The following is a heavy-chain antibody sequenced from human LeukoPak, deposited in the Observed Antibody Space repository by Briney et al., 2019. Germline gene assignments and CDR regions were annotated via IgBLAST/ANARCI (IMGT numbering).Heavy chain of an antibody. CDR2: IFYSGST. D-gene: IGHD3-22*01. CDR3: ARGTTMIVVSTIDY. J-gene: IGHJ4*02. CDR1: GGSISSSSYY. Sequence: SETLSLTCTVSGGSISSSSYYWGWIRQPPGKGLEWIGSIFYSGSTYYNPSLKSRVTVSLDTSKNQFSLKLTSVTAADTAVYYCARGTTMIVVSTIDYWGQGTLVTVSS. V-gene: IGHV4-39*07.